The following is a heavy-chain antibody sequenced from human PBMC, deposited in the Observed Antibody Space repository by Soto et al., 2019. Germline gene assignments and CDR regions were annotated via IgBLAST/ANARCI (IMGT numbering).Heavy chain of an antibody. CDR3: ARAGKGYGAHTFDY. V-gene: IGHV4-39*07. D-gene: IGHD4-17*01. CDR1: GGSISSSSYY. J-gene: IGHJ4*02. Sequence: SETLSLTCTVSGGSISSSSYYWGWIRQPPGKGLEWIGSIYYSGSTYYNPSLKSRVTISVDTSKNQFSLKLSSVTAADTAVYYCARAGKGYGAHTFDYWGQGTLVTVSP. CDR2: IYYSGST.